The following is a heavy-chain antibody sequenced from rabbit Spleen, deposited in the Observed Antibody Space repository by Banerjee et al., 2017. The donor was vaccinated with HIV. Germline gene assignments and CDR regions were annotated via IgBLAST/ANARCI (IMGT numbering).Heavy chain of an antibody. CDR1: GFSFSDYYY. D-gene: IGHD1-1*01. CDR3: ARSSRSSYWDFDL. CDR2: INVGSSGRT. J-gene: IGHJ4*01. Sequence: QSLEESGGDLVKPGASLTLTCTASGFSFSDYYYICWVRQAPEKGLEWIACINVGSSGRTYYASWAKGRFTISKTSSTTVTLQMTSLTAADTATYFCARSSRSSYWDFDLWGPGTLVTVS. V-gene: IGHV1S40*01.